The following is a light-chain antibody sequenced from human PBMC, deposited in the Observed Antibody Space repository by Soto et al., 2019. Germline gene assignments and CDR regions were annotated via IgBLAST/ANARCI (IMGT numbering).Light chain of an antibody. J-gene: IGKJ1*01. CDR1: QSIRSPF. CDR3: RSDEWT. V-gene: IGKV3-20*01. CDR2: GAS. Sequence: EIVLTQSPATLSLSPGERATLSCRASQSIRSPFLAWYQQKPGQAPRLFIHGASSRATGIPDRFSGSGSGTDFTRTISRLEPEDFAVYYCRSDEWTFGQGTKVE.